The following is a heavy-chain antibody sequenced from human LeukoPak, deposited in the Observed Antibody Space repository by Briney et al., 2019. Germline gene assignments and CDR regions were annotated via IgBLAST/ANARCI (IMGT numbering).Heavy chain of an antibody. V-gene: IGHV4-34*01. CDR2: INHSGST. CDR3: ARAGAVLRYFDWSHLDP. CDR1: GGSFSGYY. J-gene: IGHJ5*02. Sequence: SETLSLTCAVYGGSFSGYYWSWIRQPPGKGLEWIGEINHSGSTNYNPSLKSRVTISVDTSKNQFSLKLSSLTAADTAVYYCARAGAVLRYFDWSHLDPWGQGTLVTVSS. D-gene: IGHD3-9*01.